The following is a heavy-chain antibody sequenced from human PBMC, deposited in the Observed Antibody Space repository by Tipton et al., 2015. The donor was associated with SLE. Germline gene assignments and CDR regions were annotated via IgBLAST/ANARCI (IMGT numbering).Heavy chain of an antibody. V-gene: IGHV4-61*08. Sequence: TLSLTCTVSGGSISSGGYYWSWIRQPPGKGLEWIGYIYYTGSTSYNPSLKSRVTMSVDTSRNQFSLNLSSLTAADTAVYFCARDKWGEYTASTGYFWSFDPWGQGIPVTVSS. D-gene: IGHD3-9*01. CDR3: ARDKWGEYTASTGYFWSFDP. J-gene: IGHJ5*02. CDR2: IYYTGST. CDR1: GGSISSGGYY.